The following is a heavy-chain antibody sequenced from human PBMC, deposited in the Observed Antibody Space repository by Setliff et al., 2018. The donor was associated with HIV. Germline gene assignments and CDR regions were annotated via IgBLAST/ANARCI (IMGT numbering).Heavy chain of an antibody. CDR2: IIPLFGTT. J-gene: IGHJ4*02. Sequence: SVKVSCKASGGTPITYAINWVRQAPGQGLEWVGGIIPLFGTTNYAQKFQGRVTITADESTSTAYMELSSLRSEDTAVYYRARGRISGNEAYWGQGTLVTVSS. D-gene: IGHD1-20*01. V-gene: IGHV1-69*13. CDR3: ARGRISGNEAY. CDR1: GGTPITYA.